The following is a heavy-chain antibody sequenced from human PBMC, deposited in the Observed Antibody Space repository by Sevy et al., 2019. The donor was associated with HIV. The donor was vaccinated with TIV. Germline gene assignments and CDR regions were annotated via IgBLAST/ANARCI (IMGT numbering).Heavy chain of an antibody. D-gene: IGHD1-1*01. Sequence: GGSLRLSCAASGFTFSSYRMTWVRQAPGKGLEWVSCISSNSAYINYADSVKGRFTISRDNAKNLLYLQMDSLRAEDTAVYYCARAVLEISTWRSDYWGQGTLVTVSS. J-gene: IGHJ4*02. V-gene: IGHV3-21*01. CDR3: ARAVLEISTWRSDY. CDR2: ISSNSAYI. CDR1: GFTFSSYR.